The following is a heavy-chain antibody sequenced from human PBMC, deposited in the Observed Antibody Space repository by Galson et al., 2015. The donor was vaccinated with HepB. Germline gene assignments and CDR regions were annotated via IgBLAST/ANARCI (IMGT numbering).Heavy chain of an antibody. CDR1: GFTFRNYA. V-gene: IGHV3-30-3*01. CDR2: VSYDGTNK. J-gene: IGHJ4*02. Sequence: SLRLSCAASGFTFRNYAMHWVRQAPGKGLEWVAIVSYDGTNKYYADSVKGRFTISRDNSKSTLSLQMNSLRAEDTAVYYCARDLNPGDYVSGFDYWGQGTLVTVSS. D-gene: IGHD4-17*01. CDR3: ARDLNPGDYVSGFDY.